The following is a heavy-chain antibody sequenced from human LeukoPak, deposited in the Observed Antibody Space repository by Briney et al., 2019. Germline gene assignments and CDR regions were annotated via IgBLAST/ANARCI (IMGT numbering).Heavy chain of an antibody. V-gene: IGHV4-34*01. CDR2: INHSGST. D-gene: IGHD6-13*01. CDR1: GGSFSGYY. CDR3: ARVVAAAGSPHNWFDP. Sequence: SETLSLTCAVYGGSFSGYYWSWIRQPPGKGLEWIGEINHSGSTNYNPSLKSRVTISVDTSKNQFSLKLSSVTAADTAVYYCARVVAAAGSPHNWFDPWGQGTLVTVSS. J-gene: IGHJ5*02.